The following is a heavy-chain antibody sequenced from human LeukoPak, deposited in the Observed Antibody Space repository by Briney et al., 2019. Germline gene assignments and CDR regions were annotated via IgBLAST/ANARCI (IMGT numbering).Heavy chain of an antibody. V-gene: IGHV4-39*07. Sequence: PSETLSLTCTVSGGSISSTSHYWGWIRQPPGKGLEWIGSIYYSGNTYYNPSLKSRVTISVDTSKNQFSLKLSSVTAADTAVYYCARDRVVVLAAIGGPFGYWGQGTLVTVSS. D-gene: IGHD2-2*01. J-gene: IGHJ4*02. CDR3: ARDRVVVLAAIGGPFGY. CDR1: GGSISSTSHY. CDR2: IYYSGNT.